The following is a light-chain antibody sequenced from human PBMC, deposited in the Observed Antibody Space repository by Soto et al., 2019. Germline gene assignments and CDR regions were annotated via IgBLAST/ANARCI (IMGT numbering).Light chain of an antibody. V-gene: IGKV1-39*01. CDR3: QQSYSTPPT. CDR2: AAS. CDR1: QGIRND. Sequence: DIQMTQSPASLSASVGDRVTITCRASQGIRNDLGWYQQKPGKAPKLLIFAASSLQSGTPSRFSGSGSGTDFTLTISTLQPEDFATYYCQQSYSTPPTFGGGTKVDIK. J-gene: IGKJ4*01.